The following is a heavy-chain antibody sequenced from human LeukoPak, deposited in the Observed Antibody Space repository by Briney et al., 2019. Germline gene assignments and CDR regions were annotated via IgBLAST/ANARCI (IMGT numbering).Heavy chain of an antibody. Sequence: GGSLRLSCAASGFTFSSYWMHWVRQAPGKGLVWVSRINTDGSSTSYADSVKGRFTISRDNAKNTLYLQMNSLKTEDTAVYYCSTEPDYGDYVRHYWGQGTLVTVSS. D-gene: IGHD4-17*01. J-gene: IGHJ4*02. V-gene: IGHV3-74*01. CDR1: GFTFSSYW. CDR2: INTDGSST. CDR3: STEPDYGDYVRHY.